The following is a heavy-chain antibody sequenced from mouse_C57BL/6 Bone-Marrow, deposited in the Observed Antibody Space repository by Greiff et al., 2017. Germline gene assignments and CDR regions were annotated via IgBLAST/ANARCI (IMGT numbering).Heavy chain of an antibody. V-gene: IGHV1-7*01. CDR2: INPSSGYT. J-gene: IGHJ1*03. D-gene: IGHD1-1*01. CDR3: ARSLIATVVAKGYFDV. Sequence: QVQLQQSGAELAQPGASVKLSCKASGYTFTSYWMHWVKQRPGQGLEWIGYINPSSGYTKYNQKFKDKATLTADKSSSTAYMQLSSLTYEDSAVYFCARSLIATVVAKGYFDVWGTGTTVTVSS. CDR1: GYTFTSYW.